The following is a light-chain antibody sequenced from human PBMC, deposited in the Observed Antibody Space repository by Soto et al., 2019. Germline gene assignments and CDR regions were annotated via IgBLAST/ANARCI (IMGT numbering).Light chain of an antibody. V-gene: IGKV1-5*01. CDR1: QSISSW. CDR2: DAS. CDR3: QQYNSYSPLT. Sequence: DIQMTQSPSTLSASVGDRVTITCRASQSISSWLAWYQQKPGKAPKLLIYDASSLESGVPSRFSGSGSGTEFTLTISSLQPDDFVTYYCQQYNSYSPLTFGQGTKVAIK. J-gene: IGKJ1*01.